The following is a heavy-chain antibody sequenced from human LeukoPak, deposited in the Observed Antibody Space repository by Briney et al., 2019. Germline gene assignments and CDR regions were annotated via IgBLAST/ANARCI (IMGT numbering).Heavy chain of an antibody. CDR2: ISSSGGTT. V-gene: IGHV3-23*01. CDR1: GFTFSTYA. D-gene: IGHD6-19*01. J-gene: IGHJ4*02. Sequence: GGSLRLSCAASGFTFSTYAVNWARQAPGKGLEWVSAISSSGGTTYYADSVKGRFSISRDNSKNTLYLQMNSLRAEDTAVYYCAKDRYGWPTNFASWGQGTLVTVSA. CDR3: AKDRYGWPTNFAS.